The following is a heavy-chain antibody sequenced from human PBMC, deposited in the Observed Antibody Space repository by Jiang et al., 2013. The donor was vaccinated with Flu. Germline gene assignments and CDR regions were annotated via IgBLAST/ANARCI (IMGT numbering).Heavy chain of an antibody. Sequence: GPGLVKPSQTLSLTCTVSGGSISSGSYYWSWIRQPAGKGLEWIGRIYTSGSTNYNPSLKSRVTISVDTSKNQFSLKLSSVTAADTAVYYCARDSPGYIAAAGKGSRNFDYWGQGTLVTVSS. CDR1: GGSISSGSYY. CDR2: IYTSGST. CDR3: ARDSPGYIAAAGKGSRNFDY. V-gene: IGHV4-61*02. J-gene: IGHJ4*02. D-gene: IGHD6-13*01.